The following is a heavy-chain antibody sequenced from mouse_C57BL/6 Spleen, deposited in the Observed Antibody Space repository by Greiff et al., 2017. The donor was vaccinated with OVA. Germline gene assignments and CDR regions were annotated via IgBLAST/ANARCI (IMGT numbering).Heavy chain of an antibody. Sequence: QVQLQQPGAELVRPGTSVKLSCKASGYTFTSYWMHWVKQRPGQGLEWLGVIAPSDSYTNYNQKFKGKATLTVDTSSSTAYMQLSSLTSEDAAVYYCASNWDYFDYWGQGTTLTVSS. CDR3: ASNWDYFDY. D-gene: IGHD4-1*01. J-gene: IGHJ2*01. CDR1: GYTFTSYW. V-gene: IGHV1-59*01. CDR2: IAPSDSYT.